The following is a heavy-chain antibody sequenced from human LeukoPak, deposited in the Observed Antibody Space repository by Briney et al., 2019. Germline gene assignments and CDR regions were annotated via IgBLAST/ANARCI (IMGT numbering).Heavy chain of an antibody. J-gene: IGHJ4*02. Sequence: GGSLRLSCAASGFTFPNYAFHWVRQAPGKGLEGVAVISYDGTNKYYADSVKGRFTISRDNSKNTLSLQMNSLRAEDTALYYCARGFVLGAAKNYFDFWGQEALVTVSS. V-gene: IGHV3-30-3*01. D-gene: IGHD2-21*02. CDR3: ARGFVLGAAKNYFDF. CDR1: GFTFPNYA. CDR2: ISYDGTNK.